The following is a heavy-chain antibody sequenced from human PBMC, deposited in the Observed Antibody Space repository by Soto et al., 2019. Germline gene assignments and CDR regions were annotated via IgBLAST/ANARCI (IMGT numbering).Heavy chain of an antibody. CDR3: ARDRSPAYSSGWYGDAVDI. Sequence: GSLRLSCAASGISLSSYSMNWVRQAPGKGLEWVSSISSSSSSYIFYADSVKGRFTISRDNAKNSLYLQMNSLRAEDTAVYYCARDRSPAYSSGWYGDAVDIWGQGTMVTVSS. CDR2: ISSSSSSYI. D-gene: IGHD6-19*01. J-gene: IGHJ3*02. V-gene: IGHV3-21*01. CDR1: GISLSSYS.